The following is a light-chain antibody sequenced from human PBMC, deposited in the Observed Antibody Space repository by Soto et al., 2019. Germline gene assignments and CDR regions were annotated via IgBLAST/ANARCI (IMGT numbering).Light chain of an antibody. CDR3: LQYNNWPPST. CDR2: GAS. CDR1: QSVSSN. Sequence: EIVMTQSPATLSVSPGERATLSCRASQSVSSNLAWYQQKPGQAPRLLIYGASTRATGIPARFSGSGSGTEFTLTITSMQSEDFAVYYCLQYNNWPPSTFGQGTRLEMK. J-gene: IGKJ5*01. V-gene: IGKV3-15*01.